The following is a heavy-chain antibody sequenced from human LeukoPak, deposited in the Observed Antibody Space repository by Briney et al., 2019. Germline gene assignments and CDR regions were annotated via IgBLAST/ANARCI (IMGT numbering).Heavy chain of an antibody. V-gene: IGHV3-33*06. D-gene: IGHD6-19*01. CDR2: IWHDGSDK. Sequence: QPGRSLLLSCAASGFTFSNHGMHWVRQAPGKGLEWVSIIWHDGSDKYYADSVKGRFTISRDNSKNMLYLQMNSLRAEDTAVYYCVKDPQGSSGWSFGYWGQGTLVTVSS. CDR3: VKDPQGSSGWSFGY. CDR1: GFTFSNHG. J-gene: IGHJ4*02.